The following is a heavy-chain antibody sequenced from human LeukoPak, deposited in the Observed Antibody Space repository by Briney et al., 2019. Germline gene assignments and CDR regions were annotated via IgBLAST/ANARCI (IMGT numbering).Heavy chain of an antibody. Sequence: SQTLSLTCAISGDSVSTNSAAWNWIRQSPSRGLEWLGRTYFRSKWYNDYAVSVKSRITINPDTSRNQFSLHLNFVTHEDTAVYYCARGAVAHYDSWGQGTLVTVSS. CDR1: GDSVSTNSAA. V-gene: IGHV6-1*01. CDR2: TYFRSKWYN. CDR3: ARGAVAHYDS. J-gene: IGHJ5*01. D-gene: IGHD6-19*01.